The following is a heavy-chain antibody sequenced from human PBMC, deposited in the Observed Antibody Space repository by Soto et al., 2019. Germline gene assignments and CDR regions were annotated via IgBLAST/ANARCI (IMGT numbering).Heavy chain of an antibody. J-gene: IGHJ3*02. D-gene: IGHD2-2*01. CDR1: GFTFSEYS. CDR2: IANGDNHI. V-gene: IGHV3-21*01. Sequence: EVQVVESGGGLVKPGGSLRLSCAASGFTFSEYSFLWVRQAPGKGLEWLSFIANGDNHIFYSDSVKGRFTISRDNAKNSVYLHLNSLRADDSAVYYCARENGHCTDACNRGAFDIWGQGTMVTVSS. CDR3: ARENGHCTDACNRGAFDI.